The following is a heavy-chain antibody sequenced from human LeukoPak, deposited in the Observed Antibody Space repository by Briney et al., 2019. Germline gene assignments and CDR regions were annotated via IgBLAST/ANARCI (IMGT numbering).Heavy chain of an antibody. CDR3: AREESSSSGYYFDY. V-gene: IGHV3-11*04. Sequence: GSLXLSCAASGFTFSDYYMSWIRQAPGKGLEWVSSISSSGSYIYYADSVKGRFTISRDNAKNSLYLQMNSLRAEDTAVYYCAREESSSSGYYFDYWGQGTLVTVSS. CDR2: ISSSGSYI. CDR1: GFTFSDYY. D-gene: IGHD6-6*01. J-gene: IGHJ4*02.